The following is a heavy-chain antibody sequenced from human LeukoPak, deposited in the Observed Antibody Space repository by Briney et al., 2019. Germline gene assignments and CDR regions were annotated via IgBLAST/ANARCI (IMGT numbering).Heavy chain of an antibody. J-gene: IGHJ4*02. CDR3: ARGLSTDEFDY. CDR2: ISSSSSYI. V-gene: IGHV3-21*01. CDR1: GFTFSSHG. Sequence: GGSLRLSCAASGFTFSSHGMNWVRQGPGKGLEWVSSISSSSSYIYYADSVKGRLTISRDNAKNSLYLQMNSLRAEDTAVYYCARGLSTDEFDYWGQGTLVTVSS. D-gene: IGHD2-8*02.